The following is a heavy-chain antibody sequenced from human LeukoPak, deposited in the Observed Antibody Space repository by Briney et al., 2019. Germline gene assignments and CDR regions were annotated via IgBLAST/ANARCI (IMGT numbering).Heavy chain of an antibody. CDR3: ARMYYDFWSGYYSHEGNPFDY. D-gene: IGHD3-3*01. Sequence: PGGSLRLSCAASGFTFSSYSMNWVRQAPGKGLEWVSDISSSSSTIYYADSVKGRFTISRDNAKNSLYLEMNSLRAEDTAVYYCARMYYDFWSGYYSHEGNPFDYWGQGTLVTVSS. J-gene: IGHJ4*02. V-gene: IGHV3-48*01. CDR1: GFTFSSYS. CDR2: ISSSSSTI.